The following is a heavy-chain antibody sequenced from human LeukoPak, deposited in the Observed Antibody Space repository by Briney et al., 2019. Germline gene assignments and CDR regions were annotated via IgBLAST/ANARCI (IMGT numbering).Heavy chain of an antibody. V-gene: IGHV3-48*01. CDR2: ISSSSSNI. Sequence: GSLRLSCAASGFTFSSYSMNWVRQAPGKGLEWVSYISSSSSNIYYADSVKGRFTISRDNAKNSLYLQMNSLRAEDTAVYYCASRVGASPFDYWGQGTLVTVSS. CDR3: ASRVGASPFDY. J-gene: IGHJ4*02. CDR1: GFTFSSYS. D-gene: IGHD1-26*01.